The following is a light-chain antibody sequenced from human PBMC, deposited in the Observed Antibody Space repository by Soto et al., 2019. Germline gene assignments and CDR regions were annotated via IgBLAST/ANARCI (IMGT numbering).Light chain of an antibody. V-gene: IGKV3-15*01. CDR1: QSVRTN. Sequence: EIVMTQSPATLSVSPGERATLSCRASQSVRTNLAWYQLKPGQSPRLLIYSASTRATGIPARLSGSGSGTEFILTISNLQSEDFAVYYCQQYDTWPLAFDQGTKLEIK. CDR3: QQYDTWPLA. J-gene: IGKJ2*01. CDR2: SAS.